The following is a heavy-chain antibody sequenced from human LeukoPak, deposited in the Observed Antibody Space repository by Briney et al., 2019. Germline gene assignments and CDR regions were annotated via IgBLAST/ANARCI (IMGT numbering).Heavy chain of an antibody. CDR1: GFTFNSYW. J-gene: IGHJ4*02. CDR2: MNNDGRVI. CDR3: AREFEATGFWALDY. D-gene: IGHD3-16*01. Sequence: GGSLRLSCKVSGFTFNSYWMHWVRHAPGRGLVWVSRMNNDGRVITYADSVKGRFTISRDNAKNTLYLQMNSLRAEDTAVYYCAREFEATGFWALDYWGQGTLVTASS. V-gene: IGHV3-74*01.